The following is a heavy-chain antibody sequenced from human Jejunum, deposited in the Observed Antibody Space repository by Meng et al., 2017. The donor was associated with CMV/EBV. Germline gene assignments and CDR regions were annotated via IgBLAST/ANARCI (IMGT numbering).Heavy chain of an antibody. V-gene: IGHV4-4*07. CDR3: ARESGSYYWFDP. CDR2: IYTSGST. CDR1: AGSISGYY. J-gene: IGHJ5*02. D-gene: IGHD1-26*01. Sequence: QVQLQESGPGLVKSSETLSLTCFVSAGSISGYYWSWIRQPAGKELEWIGRIYTSGSTHYNPSLKSRLTMSVDLSNNQISLKLRSVTAADTAVYYCARESGSYYWFDPWGQGTLVTVSS.